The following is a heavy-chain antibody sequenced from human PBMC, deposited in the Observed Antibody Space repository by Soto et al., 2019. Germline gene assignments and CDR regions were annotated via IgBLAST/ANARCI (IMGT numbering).Heavy chain of an antibody. J-gene: IGHJ4*02. CDR2: ISGSGAYT. Sequence: GGSLRLSCAASGFTFSSYAMTWVRQAPGKGLEWVSAISGSGAYTYYANSVKGRFTISRDNSKNTLYLQLNSLRAEDTAVYYCARDRSGWSYFDYWGQGTLVTVSS. D-gene: IGHD6-19*01. CDR3: ARDRSGWSYFDY. CDR1: GFTFSSYA. V-gene: IGHV3-23*01.